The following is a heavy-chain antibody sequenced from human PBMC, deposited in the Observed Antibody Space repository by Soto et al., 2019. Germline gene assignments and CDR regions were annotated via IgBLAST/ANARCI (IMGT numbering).Heavy chain of an antibody. J-gene: IGHJ4*02. CDR3: ARGPSGDKVHY. D-gene: IGHD7-27*01. Sequence: QVQLQESGPGLVKPSQTLSLTCTVSGGSITSDYSCWSWIRQPPGEGLEWIGHIFDSGTTYTNPSLSSQVAISLDTPQHQFSLTLSSVTAADTAVYYGARGPSGDKVHYWGQGALVTVSS. CDR2: IFDSGTT. CDR1: GGSITSDYSC. V-gene: IGHV4-30-4*01.